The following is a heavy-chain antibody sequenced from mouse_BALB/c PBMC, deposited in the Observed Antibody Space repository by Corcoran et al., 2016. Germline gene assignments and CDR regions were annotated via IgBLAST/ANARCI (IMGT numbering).Heavy chain of an antibody. Sequence: QIQLVQSGPELKKPGETVKISCKASGYTFTNYGMNRVKQDQGKGLKWMGWINTYTGEPTYADDFKGLFAFSLATSASTAYLQINNLKNEDTATYSCASSGYAWFAYWGQGTLVTVSA. CDR2: INTYTGEP. CDR1: GYTFTNYG. CDR3: ASSGYAWFAY. V-gene: IGHV9-3-1*01. J-gene: IGHJ3*01. D-gene: IGHD3-1*01.